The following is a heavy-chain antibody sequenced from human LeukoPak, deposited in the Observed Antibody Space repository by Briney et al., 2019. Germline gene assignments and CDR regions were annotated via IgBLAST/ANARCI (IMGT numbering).Heavy chain of an antibody. CDR3: ARERDTVNWFDL. CDR1: GGSISGYY. D-gene: IGHD4-17*01. V-gene: IGHV4-4*07. Sequence: SETLSLTCTVSGGSISGYYWGWIRQPGGKGLEWIGRINTSGYTNYNPSLKSRVSMSVDTSKNQFSLKLTSVTAADTAVYYCARERDTVNWFDLWGQGTLVTVSS. J-gene: IGHJ5*02. CDR2: INTSGYT.